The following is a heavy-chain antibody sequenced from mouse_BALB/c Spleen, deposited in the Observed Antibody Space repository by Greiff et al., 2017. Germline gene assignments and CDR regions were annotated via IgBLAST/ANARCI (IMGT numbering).Heavy chain of an antibody. V-gene: IGHV1-20*02. Sequence: VQLKQSGPELVKPGASVKISCKASGYSFTGYFMNWVMQSHGKSLEWIGRINPYNGDTFYNQKFKGKATLTVDKSSSTANMELLSLASEDSAVYYCARFSTTVGEYFDVWGAGTTVTVSS. CDR1: GYSFTGYF. J-gene: IGHJ1*01. D-gene: IGHD1-1*01. CDR2: INPYNGDT. CDR3: ARFSTTVGEYFDV.